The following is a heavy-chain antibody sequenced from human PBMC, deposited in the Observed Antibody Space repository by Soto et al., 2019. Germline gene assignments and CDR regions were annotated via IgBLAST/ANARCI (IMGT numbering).Heavy chain of an antibody. D-gene: IGHD2-21*01. CDR1: GFTFSDHY. Sequence: QVQLVESGGGLVKPGGSLRLSCASSGFTFSDHYMSWIRRSPGKGLEFLSYISPRTTYKNYADSVKGRFTISRDNAKNSLYLQRNSLRAADTAIYYCSRGGGGGLFDLWGQGTFVTVSS. CDR3: SRGGGGGLFDL. J-gene: IGHJ4*02. CDR2: ISPRTTYK. V-gene: IGHV3-11*06.